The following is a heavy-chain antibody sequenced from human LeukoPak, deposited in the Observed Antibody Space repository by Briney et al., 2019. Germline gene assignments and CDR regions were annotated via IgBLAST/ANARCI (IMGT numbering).Heavy chain of an antibody. CDR3: AKAELGVDTFFDY. Sequence: GGSLRLSCAASGFTFSSYAMSWVRQAPGKRLEWVSSISGSGGTTYYADSVKGRFTISRDNSKRTLFLQMNSLRAEDTAFYYCAKAELGVDTFFDYWGQGTLVTVSS. CDR1: GFTFSSYA. D-gene: IGHD3-3*01. J-gene: IGHJ4*02. V-gene: IGHV3-23*01. CDR2: ISGSGGTT.